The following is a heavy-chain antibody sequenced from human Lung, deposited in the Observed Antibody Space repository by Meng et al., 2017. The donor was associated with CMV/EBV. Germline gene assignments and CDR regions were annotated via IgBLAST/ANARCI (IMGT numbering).Heavy chain of an antibody. Sequence: SXKISXVVSGFNLRDYEVNWVRQAPGKGLEWVAYMTTSGNSIHYAASVRGRFTISRDNAQNSFFLHMDSLRVEDTAVYYCARDMDYTSAAYDYWGQGTLVTVSS. CDR1: GFNLRDYE. CDR2: MTTSGNSI. J-gene: IGHJ4*02. V-gene: IGHV3-48*03. D-gene: IGHD2-2*02. CDR3: ARDMDYTSAAYDY.